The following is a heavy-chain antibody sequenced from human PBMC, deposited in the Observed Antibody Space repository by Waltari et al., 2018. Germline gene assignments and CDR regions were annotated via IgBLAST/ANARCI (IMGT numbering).Heavy chain of an antibody. V-gene: IGHV3-30-3*01. Sequence: QVQLVESGGGVVQPGRSLSLSCAASGFTFSSYAMHWVRQAPGKGLEWVAVISYDGSNKYYADSVKGRFTISRDNSKNTLYLQMNSLRAEDTAVYYCARGQWLYDVWGKGTTVTVSS. CDR1: GFTFSSYA. D-gene: IGHD6-19*01. CDR2: ISYDGSNK. CDR3: ARGQWLYDV. J-gene: IGHJ6*04.